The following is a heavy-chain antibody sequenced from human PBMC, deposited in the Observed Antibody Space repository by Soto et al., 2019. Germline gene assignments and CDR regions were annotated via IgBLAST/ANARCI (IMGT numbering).Heavy chain of an antibody. D-gene: IGHD3-16*02. CDR1: GGSFSGYY. V-gene: IGHV4-34*01. CDR3: ARQGGMRSKYRNTFWFDP. J-gene: IGHJ5*02. Sequence: SETLSLTCAVYGGSFSGYYWSWIRQPPGKGLEWIGEINHSGSTNYNPPLKSRVTISVDTSKNQFSLKLSSVTAAYTGVYYCARQGGMRSKYRNTFWFDPWGQGTLVTVSS. CDR2: INHSGST.